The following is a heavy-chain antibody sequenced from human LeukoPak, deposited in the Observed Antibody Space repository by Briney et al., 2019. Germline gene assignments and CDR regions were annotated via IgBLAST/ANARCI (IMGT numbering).Heavy chain of an antibody. V-gene: IGHV4-59*01. Sequence: PSETLSLTCTVSGGSISSYYWSWIRQPPGKGLEWIGYIYYSGSTNYNPSLKSQVTISVDTSKNQFSLKLSSVTAADTAVYYCARVYYYDSSGYWVYYFDYWGQGTLVTVSS. CDR2: IYYSGST. D-gene: IGHD3-22*01. CDR3: ARVYYYDSSGYWVYYFDY. CDR1: GGSISSYY. J-gene: IGHJ4*02.